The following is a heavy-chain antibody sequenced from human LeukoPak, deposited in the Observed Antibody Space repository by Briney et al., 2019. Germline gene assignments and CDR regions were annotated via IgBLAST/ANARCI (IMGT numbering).Heavy chain of an antibody. CDR2: ISRSSSYI. Sequence: GGSLRLSCAASSFTSSSSTMNWVRQAPGKGLEWVSSISRSSSYINYADSVKGRFTISRDNAKNSLYLQMNSLRAEDTAVYYCAREYNSPNRFDYWGQGTLVTVSS. CDR3: AREYNSPNRFDY. CDR1: SFTSSSST. D-gene: IGHD1-20*01. J-gene: IGHJ4*02. V-gene: IGHV3-21*06.